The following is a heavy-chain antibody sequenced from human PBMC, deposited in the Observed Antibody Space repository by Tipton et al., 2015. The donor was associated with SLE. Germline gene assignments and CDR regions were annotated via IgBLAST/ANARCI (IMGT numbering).Heavy chain of an antibody. V-gene: IGHV4-39*07. CDR2: IYYSGNT. J-gene: IGHJ6*03. D-gene: IGHD6-19*01. CDR1: GGSVSSSTYY. Sequence: TLSLTCTVSGGSVSSSTYYWGWIRQPPGKGLEWIGSIYYSGNTYYNPSLKSRVTISVDTSKNQFSLKLSSVTAADTAVYYCARGLGAYSSGWRYYFYYMDVWGKGTTVTVFS. CDR3: ARGLGAYSSGWRYYFYYMDV.